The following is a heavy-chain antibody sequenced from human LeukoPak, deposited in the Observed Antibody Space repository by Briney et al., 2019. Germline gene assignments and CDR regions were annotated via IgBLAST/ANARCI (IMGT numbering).Heavy chain of an antibody. Sequence: PGGSLRLSCAASGFTFDDYGMSWVRQAPGKGLEWVSGINWNGGSTGYADSVKGRFTISRDNAKNSLYLQMNSLRAEDTALNYCASHPDRIVNYDFWSGHLPTSWGQGTLVTVSS. D-gene: IGHD3-3*01. V-gene: IGHV3-20*04. CDR3: ASHPDRIVNYDFWSGHLPTS. CDR2: INWNGGST. CDR1: GFTFDDYG. J-gene: IGHJ4*02.